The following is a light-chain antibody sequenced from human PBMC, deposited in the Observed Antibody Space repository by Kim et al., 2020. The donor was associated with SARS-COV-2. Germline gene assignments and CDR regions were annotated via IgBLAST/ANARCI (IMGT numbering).Light chain of an antibody. Sequence: GQRVTISFSGSSSNIGSHTVNWYQQLPGTAPKLLIYSNNQRPSGVPDRFSGSKSGTSASLAISGLQSEDEADYYCAAWDDSLNGYVFGTGTKVTIL. CDR3: AAWDDSLNGYV. CDR2: SNN. J-gene: IGLJ1*01. V-gene: IGLV1-44*01. CDR1: SSNIGSHT.